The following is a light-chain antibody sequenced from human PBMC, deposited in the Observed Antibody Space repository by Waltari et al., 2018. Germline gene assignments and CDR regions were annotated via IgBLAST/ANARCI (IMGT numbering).Light chain of an antibody. CDR3: SSYTSSSTVV. CDR2: DDS. CDR1: SSDVGGYNY. V-gene: IGLV2-14*01. J-gene: IGLJ2*01. Sequence: QSALTQPASVSGSPGQSITISCTGTSSDVGGYNYVSWSQKHPGKAPKLMIYDDSKRPSGVSNRFSGSKSGNTASLTISGLQAEDEADYYCSSYTSSSTVVFGGGTKLTVL.